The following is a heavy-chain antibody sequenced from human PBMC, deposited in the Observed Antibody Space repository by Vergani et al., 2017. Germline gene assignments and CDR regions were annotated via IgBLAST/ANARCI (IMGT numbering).Heavy chain of an antibody. CDR1: VFTFSRYA. CDR2: ISYDGSNN. J-gene: IGHJ6*03. Sequence: QVQLVESGGGVVQPGTSLRLSCAASVFTFSRYAMHWVRPAPGKGLEWVAVISYDGSNNYYADSVKRRFTISRDNAKNSLYLQMNSLRAEDTAVYYCARSGYCAHGVCYTTYYYYMDVWGKGTAVTVSS. CDR3: ARSGYCAHGVCYTTYYYYMDV. D-gene: IGHD2-8*01. V-gene: IGHV3-30-3*01.